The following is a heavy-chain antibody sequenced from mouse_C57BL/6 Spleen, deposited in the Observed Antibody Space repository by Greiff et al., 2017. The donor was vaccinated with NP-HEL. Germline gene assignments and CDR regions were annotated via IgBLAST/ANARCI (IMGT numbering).Heavy chain of an antibody. CDR2: IRLKSDNYAT. J-gene: IGHJ3*01. Sequence: EVKLVESGGGLVQPGGSMKLSCVASGFTFRNYWMNWVRQSPEKGLEWVAQIRLKSDNYATHYAESVKGRFTISRDDSKSSVYLQMNNLRAEDTGSYYSTAPDGYYGPWFAYWGQGTLVTVSA. CDR3: TAPDGYYGPWFAY. CDR1: GFTFRNYW. D-gene: IGHD2-3*01. V-gene: IGHV6-3*01.